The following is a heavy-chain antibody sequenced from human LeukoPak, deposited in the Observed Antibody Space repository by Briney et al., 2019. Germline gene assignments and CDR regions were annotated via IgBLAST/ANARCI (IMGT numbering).Heavy chain of an antibody. CDR1: GYSISSGYY. CDR3: ARGHRFLEWLSDY. D-gene: IGHD3-3*01. V-gene: IGHV4-38-2*01. Sequence: SETLSLTCAVSGYSISSGYYWGWVRQPPGKGLEWIGSIYHSGSTYYNPSLKSRVAISVDTSKNQFSLNLSSVTAADTAVYYCARGHRFLEWLSDYWGQGTLVTVSS. CDR2: IYHSGST. J-gene: IGHJ4*02.